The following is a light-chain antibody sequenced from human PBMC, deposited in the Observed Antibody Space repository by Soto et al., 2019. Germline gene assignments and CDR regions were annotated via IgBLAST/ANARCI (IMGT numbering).Light chain of an antibody. V-gene: IGKV4-1*01. CDR1: QSVLYSSNNKNY. CDR2: WAS. Sequence: DIVMTQSPDSLAVSLGERATINCKSSQSVLYSSNNKNYLAWYQQKPGQPPKLLIYWASTRESGVPDRFSGRGSGTDFTLTISSLQADDVAVYYCQQYFRPGTFGQGTKVEIK. CDR3: QQYFRPGT. J-gene: IGKJ1*01.